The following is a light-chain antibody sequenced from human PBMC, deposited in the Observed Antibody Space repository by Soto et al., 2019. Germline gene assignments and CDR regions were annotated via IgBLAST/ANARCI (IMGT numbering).Light chain of an antibody. J-gene: IGKJ1*01. V-gene: IGKV1-5*01. Sequence: DIQMTQSPSSLSASVGDRVTITCRASQSISSWLAWYQQKPGKAPKLLIYDASSLESGVPSRFSGSGSGTEFTLTISSLPPDYFATYYCQQYNSHWTFCQGTKVDI. CDR2: DAS. CDR1: QSISSW. CDR3: QQYNSHWT.